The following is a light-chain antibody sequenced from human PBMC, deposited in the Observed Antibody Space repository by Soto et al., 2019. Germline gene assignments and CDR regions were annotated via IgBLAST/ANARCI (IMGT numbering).Light chain of an antibody. CDR1: QSIISDS. Sequence: EIVLTQSPGTPSFSPGERATLSCWSSQSIISDSLAWYQQKPGQATRILISGTSSRATSIPDRFTGRGSGTYFTLNVSRLEPEDFARFYCQQYGSSPPTFGQGTKVDIK. V-gene: IGKV3-20*01. CDR3: QQYGSSPPT. J-gene: IGKJ2*01. CDR2: GTS.